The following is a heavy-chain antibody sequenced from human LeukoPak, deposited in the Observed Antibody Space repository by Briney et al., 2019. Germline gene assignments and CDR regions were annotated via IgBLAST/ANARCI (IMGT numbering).Heavy chain of an antibody. CDR1: GYTFTTYW. Sequence: GESLKISCKGSGYTFTTYWIGWVRQMPGKGLEWMAIIYPGDSDTRYSPSFQGQVTISADKSISTAYLQWSSLKASDTAMYYCARVPYYYGSGSYIDYWGQGTLVTVSS. CDR3: ARVPYYYGSGSYIDY. V-gene: IGHV5-51*01. J-gene: IGHJ4*02. D-gene: IGHD3-10*01. CDR2: IYPGDSDT.